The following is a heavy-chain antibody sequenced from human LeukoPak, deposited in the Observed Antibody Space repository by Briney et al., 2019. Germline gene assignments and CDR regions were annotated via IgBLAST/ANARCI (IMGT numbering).Heavy chain of an antibody. CDR2: IDWDDDK. D-gene: IGHD2-2*01. V-gene: IGHV2-70*11. Sequence: SGPTLVNPTQTLTLTCSFSGFSLSTSGMCVSWIRQPPGKALEWLARIDWDDDKYYSTSLKTRLTISKATSKNQVVLTMTNMDHVDTATYYCARIYRYCSTTSCYVPDYWGQGTLVTVSS. J-gene: IGHJ4*02. CDR3: ARIYRYCSTTSCYVPDY. CDR1: GFSLSTSGMC.